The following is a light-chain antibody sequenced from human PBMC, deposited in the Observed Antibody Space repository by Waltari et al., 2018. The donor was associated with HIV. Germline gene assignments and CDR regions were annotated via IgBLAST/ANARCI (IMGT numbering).Light chain of an antibody. CDR1: KSNVGNNF. J-gene: IGLJ3*02. V-gene: IGLV1-44*01. CDR2: RND. Sequence: QSVLTQPPSASRTPGQRVLMSCSGNKSNVGNNFVSWFQQVPGGAPKLVIYRNDRRPPGAPDRFSGAKSGSSASLAISGLQSDDEADYFCASWDDNLGHWVFGVGTKLTV. CDR3: ASWDDNLGHWV.